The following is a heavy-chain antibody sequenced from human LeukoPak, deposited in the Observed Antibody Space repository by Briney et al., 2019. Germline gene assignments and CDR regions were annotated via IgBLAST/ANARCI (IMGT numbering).Heavy chain of an antibody. V-gene: IGHV1-18*01. CDR2: ISAYNGNT. D-gene: IGHD3-16*02. CDR3: ARVGGYVWGSYRAIDY. J-gene: IGHJ4*02. Sequence: ASVKVSCKASGYTFTSYGISWVRQAPGHGLEWMGWISAYNGNTNYAQKLQGRVTMTTGTSTSTAYMELRSLRSDDTAVYYCARVGGYVWGSYRAIDYWGQGALVTVSS. CDR1: GYTFTSYG.